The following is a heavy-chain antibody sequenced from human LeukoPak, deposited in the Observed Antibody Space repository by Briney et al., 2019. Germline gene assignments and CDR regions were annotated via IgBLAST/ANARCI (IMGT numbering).Heavy chain of an antibody. V-gene: IGHV3-7*01. J-gene: IGHJ5*02. CDR2: IKLDGSET. Sequence: PGGSLRLSCAASGFTFSSYWMSWVRQAPGKGLEWVANIKLDGSETYYVDSVKGRFTISRDNAKNSVYLQMNSLRVEDTAVYYCARDQVGDFDHWGQGTLVTVSS. CDR1: GFTFSSYW. CDR3: ARDQVGDFDH. D-gene: IGHD1-26*01.